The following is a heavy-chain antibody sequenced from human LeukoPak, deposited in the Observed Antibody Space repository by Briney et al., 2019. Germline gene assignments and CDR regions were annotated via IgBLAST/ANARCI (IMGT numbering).Heavy chain of an antibody. CDR3: AGFFYDNSNAAFDI. Sequence: EASVKVSCKASGGTFSNYDFTFTSYAITWVRQAPGQGLEWMGGIIPIYGRADYPQKFQGRVMITADESTRTVTMQLSSLSSEDTAVYYCAGFFYDNSNAAFDIWGQGTVVTVS. CDR2: IIPIYGRA. V-gene: IGHV1-69*13. J-gene: IGHJ3*02. D-gene: IGHD3-22*01. CDR1: GGTFSNYDFTFTSYA.